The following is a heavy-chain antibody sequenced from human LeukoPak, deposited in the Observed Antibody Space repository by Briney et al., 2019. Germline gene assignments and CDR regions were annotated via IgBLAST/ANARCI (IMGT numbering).Heavy chain of an antibody. CDR3: VTYYFDSSGPKKNY. CDR1: GGSFSGYY. Sequence: SETLSLTCAVYGGSFSGYYWSWIRQPPGKGLEWIGEINQRGSTNYNPSLKSRVTISVDTSKKQFSLKLSSVTAADTAVYYCVTYYFDSSGPKKNYWGQGTLVTVSS. J-gene: IGHJ4*02. D-gene: IGHD3-22*01. CDR2: INQRGST. V-gene: IGHV4-34*01.